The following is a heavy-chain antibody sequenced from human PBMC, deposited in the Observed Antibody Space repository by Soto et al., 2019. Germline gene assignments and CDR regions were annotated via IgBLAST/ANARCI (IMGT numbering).Heavy chain of an antibody. CDR1: GYTFTSYS. D-gene: IGHD1-20*01. Sequence: ASVKVSGKSSGYTFTSYSVHWVRQAPEQRLEWMGWINAANGDTKYSPKFQGRVTITRDASVSTAYMELSSLRSEDTAVYSCVSSHVLVTGIDWFDPWGQGTLVTVSS. CDR2: INAANGDT. J-gene: IGHJ5*02. CDR3: VSSHVLVTGIDWFDP. V-gene: IGHV1-3*01.